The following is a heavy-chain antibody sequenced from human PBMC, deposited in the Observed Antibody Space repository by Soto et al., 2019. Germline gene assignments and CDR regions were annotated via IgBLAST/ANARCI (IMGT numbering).Heavy chain of an antibody. CDR3: ARSVISGTTWTFDY. D-gene: IGHD1-20*01. J-gene: IGHJ4*02. CDR1: GYSFTNYW. Sequence: GESLKISCKASGYSFTNYWIGWVRHMPGKGLEWMGIIYPGDSDTRYRPSFQGQVTISVDKSISTAYLQWSSLKASDSAMYYCARSVISGTTWTFDYWGQGTLVTVSS. CDR2: IYPGDSDT. V-gene: IGHV5-51*01.